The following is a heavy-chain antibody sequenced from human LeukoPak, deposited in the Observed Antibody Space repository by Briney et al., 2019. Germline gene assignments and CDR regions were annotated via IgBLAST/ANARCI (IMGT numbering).Heavy chain of an antibody. CDR2: ISYDGSNK. Sequence: GGSLKLSCAASGFTFSGSAMHWVRQAPGKGLGWVAVISYDGSNKYYADSVKGRFTISRDNSKNTLYLQMNSLRAEDTAVYYCASGSEGVEWWGQGTLVTVSS. D-gene: IGHD2-8*01. CDR3: ASGSEGVEW. J-gene: IGHJ4*02. CDR1: GFTFSGSA. V-gene: IGHV3-30*04.